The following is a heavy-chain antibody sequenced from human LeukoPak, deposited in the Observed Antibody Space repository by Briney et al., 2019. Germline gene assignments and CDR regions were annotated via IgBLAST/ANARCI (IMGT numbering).Heavy chain of an antibody. CDR2: IYYSGST. CDR3: ARVRSVGVRRYYYDSSGYPYYFDY. CDR1: GGSISSSSYY. J-gene: IGHJ4*02. V-gene: IGHV4-39*07. Sequence: SETLSLTCTVSGGSISSSSYYWGWIRQPPGKGLEWIGSIYYSGSTYYNPSLKSRVTISVDTSKNQFSLKLSSVTAADTAVYYCARVRSVGVRRYYYDSSGYPYYFDYWGQGTLSPSPQ. D-gene: IGHD3-22*01.